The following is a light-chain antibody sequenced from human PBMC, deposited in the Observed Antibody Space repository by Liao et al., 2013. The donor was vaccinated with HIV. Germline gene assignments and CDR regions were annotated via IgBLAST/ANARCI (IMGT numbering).Light chain of an antibody. Sequence: SYELTQPPSVSVSPGQTASITCSGETLPKQYAFWYQQKPGQAPVMVIYKDNERPSGIPERFSGSNSGNTATLTISGTQAMDEADYYCQAWDSRTVVFGGGTKLTVL. CDR3: QAWDSRTVV. V-gene: IGLV3-1*01. CDR1: TLPKQY. J-gene: IGLJ2*01. CDR2: KDN.